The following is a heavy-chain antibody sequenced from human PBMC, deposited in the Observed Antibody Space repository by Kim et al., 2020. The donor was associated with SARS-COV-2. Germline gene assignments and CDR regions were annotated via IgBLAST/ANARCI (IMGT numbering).Heavy chain of an antibody. J-gene: IGHJ6*02. CDR2: ISVYNGNT. Sequence: ASVKVSCKASGYTFNSYAISWVRQAPGQGLEWIGWISVYNGNTNFAQKLQGRVTMTTDTSTSTAYMELRSLTSDDTAVYYCATLDYYDMDVWGQGTTVTVSS. V-gene: IGHV1-18*01. CDR1: GYTFNSYA. CDR3: ATLDYYDMDV.